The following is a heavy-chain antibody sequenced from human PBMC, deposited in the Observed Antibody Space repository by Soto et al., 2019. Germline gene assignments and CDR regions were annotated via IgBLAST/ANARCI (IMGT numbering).Heavy chain of an antibody. J-gene: IGHJ6*03. CDR3: AKDSPHDYYYYYYYMDV. D-gene: IGHD2-21*02. CDR2: ISGSGGST. Sequence: GGSLRLSCAASGFTFSSYAMSWVRQAPGKGLEWVSAISGSGGSTYYADSVKGRFTISRDNSKNTLYLQMNSLRAEDTAVYYCAKDSPHDYYYYYYYMDVWGKGTTVTVSS. CDR1: GFTFSSYA. V-gene: IGHV3-23*01.